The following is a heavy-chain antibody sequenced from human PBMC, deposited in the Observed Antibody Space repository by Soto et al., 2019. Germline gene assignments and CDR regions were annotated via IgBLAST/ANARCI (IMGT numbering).Heavy chain of an antibody. V-gene: IGHV4-39*01. D-gene: IGHD3-22*01. J-gene: IGHJ4*02. CDR3: ARHFDSSGYGFDY. CDR1: GGSISSSSYY. CDR2: IYYSGST. Sequence: SETLSLTCTVSGGSISSSSYYWGWIRQPPGKGLEWIGSIYYSGSTYYNPSLKSRVTISVDTSKNQFSLKLGSVTAADTAVYYCARHFDSSGYGFDYWGQGTLVTVSS.